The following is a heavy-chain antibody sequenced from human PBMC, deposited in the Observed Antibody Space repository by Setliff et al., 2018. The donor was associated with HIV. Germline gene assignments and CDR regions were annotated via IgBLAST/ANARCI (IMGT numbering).Heavy chain of an antibody. V-gene: IGHV4-39*01. CDR3: ARQRAGPDY. CDR2: IYYSGST. J-gene: IGHJ4*02. CDR1: GGSISSSSHY. Sequence: SETLSLTCNVSGGSISSSSHYWGWIRQPPGKGLEWIGSIYYSGSTYYNPSLKSRVSISVDTSKNQFSLKLSSVTAADTAVYYCARQRAGPDYWGQGTLVTVSS.